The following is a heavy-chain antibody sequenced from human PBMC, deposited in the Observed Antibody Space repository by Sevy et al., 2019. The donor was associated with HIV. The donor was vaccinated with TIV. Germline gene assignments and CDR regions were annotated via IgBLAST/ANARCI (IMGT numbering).Heavy chain of an antibody. J-gene: IGHJ4*02. CDR2: TYYRSKWYN. CDR1: GDSVSSNNTA. V-gene: IGHV6-1*01. Sequence: KQSQTLSLTCAISGDSVSSNNTAWNWIRQSPSRGLEWLGRTYYRSKWYNDYAVSVKSRITINPDTSKNQFSLQLNSVTPEDTAVYYCARQAGIAVADIMDYWGQGTLVTVSS. CDR3: ARQAGIAVADIMDY. D-gene: IGHD6-19*01.